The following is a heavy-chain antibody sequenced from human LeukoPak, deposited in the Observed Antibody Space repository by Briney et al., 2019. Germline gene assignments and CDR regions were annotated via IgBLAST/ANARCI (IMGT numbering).Heavy chain of an antibody. V-gene: IGHV3-23*01. CDR3: AKGYDFWSGYFQS. CDR1: EFTFSSYA. CDR2: ISGSGGST. D-gene: IGHD3-3*01. J-gene: IGHJ4*02. Sequence: GGSLRLSCAASEFTFSSYAMSWVRQAPGKGLEWVSAISGSGGSTYYADSVKGRFTISRDNSKNTLYLQMNSLRAEDTAVYYCAKGYDFWSGYFQSWGQGTLVTVSS.